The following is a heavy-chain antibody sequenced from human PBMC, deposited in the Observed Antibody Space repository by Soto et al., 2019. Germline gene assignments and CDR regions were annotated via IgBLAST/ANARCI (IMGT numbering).Heavy chain of an antibody. Sequence: SETLSLTCTVSGGSISSGGYYWSWIRQHPGKGLEWIGYIYYSGSTYYNPSLKSRVTISVDTSKNQFSLKLISVTAADTAVYYCAREAGSGFTYYFDYWGQGTLVTVSS. CDR3: AREAGSGFTYYFDY. D-gene: IGHD3-22*01. CDR2: IYYSGST. J-gene: IGHJ4*02. CDR1: GGSISSGGYY. V-gene: IGHV4-31*03.